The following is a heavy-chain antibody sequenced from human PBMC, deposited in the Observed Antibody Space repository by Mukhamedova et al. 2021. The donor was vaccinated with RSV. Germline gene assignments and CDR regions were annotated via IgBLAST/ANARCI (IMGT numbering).Heavy chain of an antibody. J-gene: IGHJ1*01. CDR3: ARDYYGSGSYYPGGYFQH. CDR2: ISYDVSNK. D-gene: IGHD3-10*01. CDR1: SSYA. Sequence: SSYAMHWVRQAPGKGLEWVAVISYDVSNKYYADSVKGRFTISRDNSKNTLYLQMNSPRAEDTAVYYCARDYYGSGSYYPGGYFQH. V-gene: IGHV3-30*04.